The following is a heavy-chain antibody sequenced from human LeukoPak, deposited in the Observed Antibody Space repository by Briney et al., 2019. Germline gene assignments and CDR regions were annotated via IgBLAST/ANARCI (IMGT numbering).Heavy chain of an antibody. Sequence: PSETLSLTCTVSGGSISSSSYYWGWIRQPPGKGLEWIGSIYYSGSTYYNPSLKSRVTISVDTSKNQFSLKLSSVTAADTAVYYCARLEAGSRGYFQHWGQGTLVTVSS. J-gene: IGHJ1*01. V-gene: IGHV4-39*01. CDR3: ARLEAGSRGYFQH. CDR2: IYYSGST. D-gene: IGHD6-19*01. CDR1: GGSISSSSYY.